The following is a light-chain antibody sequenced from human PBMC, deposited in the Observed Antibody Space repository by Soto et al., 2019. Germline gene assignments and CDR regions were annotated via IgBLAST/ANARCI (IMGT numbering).Light chain of an antibody. CDR2: VNPDGSH. CDR1: SGHSSYA. V-gene: IGLV4-69*01. Sequence: QLVLTQSPSASASLGASVKVTCTLSSGHSSYAIAWHQQQPEKGPRFLMKVNPDGSHTKGDGIPDRFSGSSSGAERYLTVSSLQSEDEADYCCQTWGTGIVVFGGGTKLTVL. J-gene: IGLJ2*01. CDR3: QTWGTGIVV.